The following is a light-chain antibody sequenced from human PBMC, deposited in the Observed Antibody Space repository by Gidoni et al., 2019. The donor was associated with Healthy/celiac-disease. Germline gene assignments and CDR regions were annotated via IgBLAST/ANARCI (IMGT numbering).Light chain of an antibody. V-gene: IGKV1-39*01. CDR3: QQRYSTPRT. CDR2: AAS. CDR1: QSISSY. Sequence: DIQMTQSPSSLSASVGDSVTITCRARQSISSYLNWYQQKPGKAPKLLIYAASRYPSGVPSRFIGSGSGTASTLTSSSLQPEDFATYYCQQRYSTPRTFGQGTKLEIK. J-gene: IGKJ2*01.